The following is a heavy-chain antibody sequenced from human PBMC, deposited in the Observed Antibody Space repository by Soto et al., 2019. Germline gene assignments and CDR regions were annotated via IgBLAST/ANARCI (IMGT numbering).Heavy chain of an antibody. D-gene: IGHD6-13*01. CDR1: GFTFSSYG. CDR2: ISYDGSDK. V-gene: IGHV3-30*03. CDR3: GAGQYFSDY. Sequence: QVQLVESGGGVVQPGRSLRLSCAASGFTFSSYGMHWVRQAPGKGLEWVALISYDGSDKYYADSVKGRFTISRDNSKNTLYLQMNSLRVEDTAVYYCGAGQYFSDYWGQGTPVTVSS. J-gene: IGHJ4*02.